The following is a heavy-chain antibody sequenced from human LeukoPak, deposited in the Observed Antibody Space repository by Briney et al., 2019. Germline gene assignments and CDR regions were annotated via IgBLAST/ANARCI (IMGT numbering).Heavy chain of an antibody. V-gene: IGHV4-39*07. Sequence: SETLSLTCTVSGGSISSSSYYWGWIRQPPGKGLEWIVSIYYSGSTYYNPSLKSRVTISVDTSKNQCSLKLSSVTAADTAVYYCARENKLGYSSTLFDYWGQGTLVTVSS. D-gene: IGHD6-13*01. CDR1: GGSISSSSYY. CDR2: IYYSGST. CDR3: ARENKLGYSSTLFDY. J-gene: IGHJ4*02.